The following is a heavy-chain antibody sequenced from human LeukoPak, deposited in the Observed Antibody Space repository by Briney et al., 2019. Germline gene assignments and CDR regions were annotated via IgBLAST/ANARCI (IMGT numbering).Heavy chain of an antibody. CDR2: IYYSGST. CDR1: GGSISSGDYY. V-gene: IGHV4-30-4*01. D-gene: IGHD3-22*01. Sequence: SETLSLTCTVSGGSISSGDYYWSWIRQPPGKGLEWIGYIYYSGSTYYNPSLKSRVTISVDTSKNQFSLKLRSVTAADTAVYYCATLRSDSSGYYSYYYYGMDVWGQGTTVTVSS. J-gene: IGHJ6*02. CDR3: ATLRSDSSGYYSYYYYGMDV.